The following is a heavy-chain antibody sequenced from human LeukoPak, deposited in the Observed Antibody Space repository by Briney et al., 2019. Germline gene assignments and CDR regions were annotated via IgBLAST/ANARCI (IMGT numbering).Heavy chain of an antibody. V-gene: IGHV3-33*01. Sequence: AGGSLRLXCAASGFTFSSYGMHWVRQAPGKGLEWVAVIWYDGSNKYYADSVKGRFTISRDNSKNTLYLQMNSLRAEDTAVYYCAAAEMATTSYWGQGTLVTVSS. J-gene: IGHJ4*02. CDR2: IWYDGSNK. CDR3: AAAEMATTSY. D-gene: IGHD5-24*01. CDR1: GFTFSSYG.